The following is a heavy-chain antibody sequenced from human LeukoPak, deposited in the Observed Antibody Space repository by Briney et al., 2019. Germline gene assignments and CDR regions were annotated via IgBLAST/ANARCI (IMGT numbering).Heavy chain of an antibody. V-gene: IGHV3-21*01. D-gene: IGHD3-10*01. J-gene: IGHJ3*02. CDR3: ARGSMVRGVADAFDI. Sequence: GGSLRLSCAASGFTFSSYSMNWVRQAPGKGLEWASSISSSSSYIDYADSVNGRFTISRDNAKNSLYLQMNSLRAEDTAVYYCARGSMVRGVADAFDIWGQGTMATVSS. CDR2: ISSSSSYI. CDR1: GFTFSSYS.